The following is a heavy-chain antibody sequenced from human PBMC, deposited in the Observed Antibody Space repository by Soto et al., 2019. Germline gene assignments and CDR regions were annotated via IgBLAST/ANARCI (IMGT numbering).Heavy chain of an antibody. J-gene: IGHJ3*02. CDR1: GDSLSSNSAT. V-gene: IGHV6-1*01. CDR3: VRVRIDAYDRGAFDI. D-gene: IGHD3-9*01. CDR2: TYYRSNYFN. Sequence: KQSQTLSLTCAISGDSLSSNSATWNWIRQSPSRGLEWLGRTYYRSNYFNDYAVSVKSRITINPDTSKNQFSLQLTSVTPDDTAVYYCVRVRIDAYDRGAFDIWGQGTRVTVSS.